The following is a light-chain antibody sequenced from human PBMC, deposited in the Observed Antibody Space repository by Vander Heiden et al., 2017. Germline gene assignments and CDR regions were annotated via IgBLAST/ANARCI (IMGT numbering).Light chain of an antibody. V-gene: IGLV1-40*01. CDR3: QSDDSSLRGADWV. Sequence: PWQRVTISCTGSSSNIVAGYDVPWYQPLPGTAPNPPLFGKSNRPSGCTDRVAGSKSGTAASLAITGLQAEEEDDYDCQSDDSSLRGADWVFGGGTKRTVL. CDR2: GKS. CDR1: SSNIVAGYD. J-gene: IGLJ3*02.